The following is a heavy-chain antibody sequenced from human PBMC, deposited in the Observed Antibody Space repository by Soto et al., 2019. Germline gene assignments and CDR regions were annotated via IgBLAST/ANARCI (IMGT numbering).Heavy chain of an antibody. V-gene: IGHV1-69*01. CDR1: GGTFGSYA. D-gene: IGHD2-2*01. J-gene: IGHJ6*02. Sequence: QVQLVQSGAEVKKPGSSVKVSCKASGGTFGSYAISWVRQAPGQGLEWMGGIMPITGTANYAQKFQGRVTIAADDTTSTAYMELSSLRSEDTAVYYCARSQGSSTSLEIYYYYDYGMDVWGQGTTVTVSS. CDR2: IMPITGTA. CDR3: ARSQGSSTSLEIYYYYDYGMDV.